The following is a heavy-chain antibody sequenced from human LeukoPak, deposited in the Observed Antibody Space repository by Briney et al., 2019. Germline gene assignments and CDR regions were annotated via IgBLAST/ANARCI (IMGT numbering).Heavy chain of an antibody. D-gene: IGHD4-23*01. CDR2: IYSSGST. V-gene: IGHV4-4*07. Sequence: KPSETLSLTCTVSGSSMTNYFWSWIRQPAGKGLEWIGRIYSSGSTNYNPSLKSRVTMSVDTPKNQFSLKLTSVTAADTAVYYCARDYGGYWGQGTLVSVSS. CDR3: ARDYGGY. J-gene: IGHJ4*02. CDR1: GSSMTNYF.